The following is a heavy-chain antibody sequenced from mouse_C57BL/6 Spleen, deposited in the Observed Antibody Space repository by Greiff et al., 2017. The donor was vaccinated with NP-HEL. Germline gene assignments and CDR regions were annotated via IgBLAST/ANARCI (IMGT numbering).Heavy chain of an antibody. CDR1: GFTFSDYY. Sequence: EVKVEESEGGLVQPGSSMKLSCTASGFTFSDYYMAWVRQVPEKGLEWVANINYDGSSTYYLDSLKSRFIISRDNAKNILYLQMSSLKSEDTATYYCARSYYSNFYFDYWGQGTTLTVSS. CDR3: ARSYYSNFYFDY. V-gene: IGHV5-16*01. CDR2: INYDGSST. J-gene: IGHJ2*01. D-gene: IGHD2-5*01.